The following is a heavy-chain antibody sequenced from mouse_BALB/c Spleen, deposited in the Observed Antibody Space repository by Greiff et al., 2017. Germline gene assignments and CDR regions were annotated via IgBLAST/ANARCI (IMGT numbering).Heavy chain of an antibody. Sequence: EVMLVESGGGLVQPGGSRKLSCAASGFTFSSFGMHWVRQAPEKGLEWVAYISSGSSTIYYADTVKGRFTISRDNPKNTLFLQMTSLRSEDTAMYYCARDGYYSYWYFDVWGAGTTVTVSS. CDR2: ISSGSSTI. CDR1: GFTFSSFG. D-gene: IGHD2-3*01. CDR3: ARDGYYSYWYFDV. J-gene: IGHJ1*01. V-gene: IGHV5-17*02.